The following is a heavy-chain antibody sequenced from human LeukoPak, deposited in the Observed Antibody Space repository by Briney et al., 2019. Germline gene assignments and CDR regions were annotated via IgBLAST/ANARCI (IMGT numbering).Heavy chain of an antibody. CDR3: VRDLYSGSYFQNAFDI. Sequence: PGGSLRLSCAASGFTFSSYSMNWVRQAPGKGLEWVSSITSSSSYTYYADSVKGRFTISRDNAKNSLYLQMNSLRAEDTAVYYCVRDLYSGSYFQNAFDIWGQGTMVTVSS. J-gene: IGHJ3*02. CDR2: ITSSSSYT. CDR1: GFTFSSYS. D-gene: IGHD1-26*01. V-gene: IGHV3-21*01.